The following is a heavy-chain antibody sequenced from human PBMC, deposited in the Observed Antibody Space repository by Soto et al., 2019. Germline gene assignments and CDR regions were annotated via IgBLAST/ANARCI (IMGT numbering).Heavy chain of an antibody. CDR3: GTDVWGPET. Sequence: EVRLVESGGGLVQPGGSLRLSCAASGFTFSNYWMTWVRQAPGKGLECLANIHSHGSDMYYAVSVEGRFTISRDNAKNLLYMEMSSLMHDDTAIYYCGTDVWGPETWGQGTTVTVSS. D-gene: IGHD3-16*01. J-gene: IGHJ5*02. V-gene: IGHV3-7*03. CDR1: GFTFSNYW. CDR2: IHSHGSDM.